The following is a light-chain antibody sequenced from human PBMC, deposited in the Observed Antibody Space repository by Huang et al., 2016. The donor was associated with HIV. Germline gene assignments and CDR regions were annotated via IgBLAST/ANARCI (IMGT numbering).Light chain of an antibody. CDR3: QHRGNWPPIT. CDR2: DSS. V-gene: IGKV3-11*01. Sequence: EIVLTQSPATLSLSPGERATLSCRASQSVGSFLAWYQQKPGQAPRLLIYDSSNRATGIPARFSDSGSGTDFTLTISSLEPEDFAVYFCQHRGNWPPITFGQGTRLEIK. J-gene: IGKJ5*01. CDR1: QSVGSF.